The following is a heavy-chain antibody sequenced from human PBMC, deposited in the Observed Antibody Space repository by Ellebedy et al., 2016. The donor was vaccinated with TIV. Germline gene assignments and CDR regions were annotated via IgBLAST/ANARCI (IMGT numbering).Heavy chain of an antibody. J-gene: IGHJ4*02. D-gene: IGHD2-8*01. CDR3: ARSRGLMVYSPY. Sequence: MPSETLSLTCSVSSGSLSSGTYYWGWIRQPPGKGLEWIGSVYSGGNTYSNPSLKSRVTISVDTSKNQFSLTLNSVPAADTAVYYFARSRGLMVYSPYWGQGTLVTVSS. CDR2: VYSGGNT. CDR1: SGSLSSGTYY. V-gene: IGHV4-39*01.